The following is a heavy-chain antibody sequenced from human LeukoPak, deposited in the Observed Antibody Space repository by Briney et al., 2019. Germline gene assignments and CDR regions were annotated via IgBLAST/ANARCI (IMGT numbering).Heavy chain of an antibody. CDR1: GFTVSSNY. V-gene: IGHV3-53*01. CDR3: AKDPVPYYYDSSGHAFDY. Sequence: GGSLRLSCAASGFTVSSNYMSWVRQAPGKGLEWVSVIYSGGSTYYADSVKGRFTISRDNSKNTLYLQMNSLRAEDTAVYYCAKDPVPYYYDSSGHAFDYWGQGTLVTVSS. D-gene: IGHD3-22*01. J-gene: IGHJ4*02. CDR2: IYSGGST.